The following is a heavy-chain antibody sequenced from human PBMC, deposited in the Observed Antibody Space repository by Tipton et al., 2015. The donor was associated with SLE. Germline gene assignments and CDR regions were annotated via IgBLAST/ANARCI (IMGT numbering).Heavy chain of an antibody. D-gene: IGHD2-15*01. CDR3: ASLSLVAADYFDY. Sequence: SLRLSCAASGFTFSDYYKSWIRQAPGKGLEWVSYISSSSSYTNYADSVKGRFTISRDNAKNSLYLQMNSLRAEDTAVYYCASLSLVAADYFDYWGQGTLVTVSS. CDR1: GFTFSDYY. CDR2: ISSSSSYT. J-gene: IGHJ4*02. V-gene: IGHV3-11*03.